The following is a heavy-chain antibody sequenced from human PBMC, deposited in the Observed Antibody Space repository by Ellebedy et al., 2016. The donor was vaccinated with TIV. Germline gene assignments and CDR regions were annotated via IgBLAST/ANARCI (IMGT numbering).Heavy chain of an antibody. CDR3: ARDATPYSSSSYYYYGMNV. J-gene: IGHJ6*02. D-gene: IGHD6-6*01. CDR1: GYTLTEVT. CDR2: IDPEDGKT. Sequence: ASVKVSCXVSGYTLTEVTIHWVRQAPGKGLEWMGGIDPEDGKTIYAQKFQGRVTMTEDTFTDTAYLELSSLRSEDSAVYYCARDATPYSSSSYYYYGMNVWGQGTTVTVSS. V-gene: IGHV1-24*01.